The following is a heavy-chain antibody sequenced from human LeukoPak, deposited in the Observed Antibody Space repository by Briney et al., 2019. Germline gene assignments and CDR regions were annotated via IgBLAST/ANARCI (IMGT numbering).Heavy chain of an antibody. Sequence: SETLSLTCTVSGGSISTYSWNWIRQSPGQGLEWIGYIKNNGGNYNNPSLKSRVTISLDTSKNQFSLKLTSVTAADTAVYYCARDAGGAWFDPWGQGTLVTVSS. D-gene: IGHD3-10*01. CDR3: ARDAGGAWFDP. J-gene: IGHJ5*02. CDR2: IKNNGGN. CDR1: GGSISTYS. V-gene: IGHV4-59*01.